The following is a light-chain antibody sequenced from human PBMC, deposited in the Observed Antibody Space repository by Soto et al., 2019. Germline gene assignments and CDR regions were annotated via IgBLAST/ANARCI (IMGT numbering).Light chain of an antibody. CDR3: CSYTSTATYV. V-gene: IGLV2-14*01. Sequence: QSVLTQPASVSRSPGQSISISCTGTNSDVGSSTYVTWYQQYPDKAPTLVIFDVNNRPSGISNRFSGSKSGNTASLTISGLQAEDEADYYCCSYTSTATYVFGTGTKVTVL. CDR2: DVN. J-gene: IGLJ1*01. CDR1: NSDVGSSTY.